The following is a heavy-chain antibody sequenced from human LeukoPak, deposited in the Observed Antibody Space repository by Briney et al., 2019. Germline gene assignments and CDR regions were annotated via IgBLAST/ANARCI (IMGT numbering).Heavy chain of an antibody. CDR1: GYTFTDYY. Sequence: ASVKVSCKASGYTFTDYYIHWVRQAPGQGLEWMGWINPNSGDTNYAQKFQGRVTMTRDTSISTAYMELSRLRSDDTAVYYCARTTEGGYTYGYFYYYYMDVWGKGTTVTISS. CDR3: ARTTEGGYTYGYFYYYYMDV. V-gene: IGHV1-2*02. J-gene: IGHJ6*03. D-gene: IGHD5-18*01. CDR2: INPNSGDT.